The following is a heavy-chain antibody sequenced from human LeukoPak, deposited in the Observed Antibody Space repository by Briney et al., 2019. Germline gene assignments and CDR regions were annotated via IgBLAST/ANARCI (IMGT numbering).Heavy chain of an antibody. CDR1: GGSFSGYY. J-gene: IGHJ6*03. D-gene: IGHD6-13*01. V-gene: IGHV4-34*01. CDR3: ARSGSSWYYYYYYMDV. CDR2: INHSGST. Sequence: SETLSLTCAVSGGSFSGYYWSWIRQPPGKGLEWIGEINHSGSTNYNPSLKSRVTISVDTSKNQFSLKLSSVSAADTAVYYCARSGSSWYYYYYYMDVWGKGTTVIVSS.